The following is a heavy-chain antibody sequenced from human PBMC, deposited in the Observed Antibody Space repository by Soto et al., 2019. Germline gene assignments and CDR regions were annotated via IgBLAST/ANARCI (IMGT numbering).Heavy chain of an antibody. CDR2: IYYSGST. D-gene: IGHD6-25*01. J-gene: IGHJ6*02. Sequence: SETLSLTCTVSGGSISSSSYYWGWIRQPPGKGLEWIGSIYYSGSTYYNPSLKSRVTISVDTSKNQFSLKLSSVTAADTAVYYCARHKPQRLRMRYYYYGMDVWGQGTTVTVSS. CDR3: ARHKPQRLRMRYYYYGMDV. CDR1: GGSISSSSYY. V-gene: IGHV4-39*01.